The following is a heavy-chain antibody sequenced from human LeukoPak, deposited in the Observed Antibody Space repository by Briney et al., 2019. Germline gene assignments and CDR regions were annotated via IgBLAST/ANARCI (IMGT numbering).Heavy chain of an antibody. CDR2: ISGIGTTT. CDR1: GFTFSSYA. Sequence: GGSLRLSYTASGFTFSSYAMTWVRQAPGKGLECVSVISGIGTTTYYADSVKGRFTISRDNSRNTLFLQMNSLRVEDTATYYCTKKRTTPVTDWFDPWGQGTLVTVSS. CDR3: TKKRTTPVTDWFDP. V-gene: IGHV3-23*01. J-gene: IGHJ5*02. D-gene: IGHD4-17*01.